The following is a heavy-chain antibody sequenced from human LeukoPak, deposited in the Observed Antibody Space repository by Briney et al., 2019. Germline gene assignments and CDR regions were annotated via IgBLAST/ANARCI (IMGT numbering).Heavy chain of an antibody. CDR3: ANRWRGFLDP. V-gene: IGHV4-39*01. Sequence: SETLSLTCTVSGGSIRSSYYYWGWIRQPPGKGLEWIGSIYDSGSTYYNPSLKSRVTISVDTSKNQFSLKLNSVTAADTAVYYCANRWRGFLDPWGQGTLVTVSS. D-gene: IGHD2-15*01. CDR2: IYDSGST. CDR1: GGSIRSSYYY. J-gene: IGHJ5*02.